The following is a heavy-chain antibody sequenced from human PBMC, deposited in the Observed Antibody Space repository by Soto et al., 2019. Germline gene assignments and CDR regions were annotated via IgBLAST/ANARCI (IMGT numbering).Heavy chain of an antibody. CDR1: GYTFTSYD. J-gene: IGHJ6*02. D-gene: IGHD3-3*01. Sequence: ASVKVSCKASGYTFTSYDINWVRQATGQGLEWMGWMNPNSGNTGYAQKFQGRVTMTRNTSISTAYMELSSLRSEDAAVYYCARGVYDFWSAYTSSHSSDIDFWAQGNTLTVSS. CDR2: MNPNSGNT. V-gene: IGHV1-8*01. CDR3: ARGVYDFWSAYTSSHSSDIDF.